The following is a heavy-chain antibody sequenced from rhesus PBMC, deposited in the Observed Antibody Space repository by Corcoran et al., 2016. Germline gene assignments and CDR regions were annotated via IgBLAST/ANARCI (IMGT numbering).Heavy chain of an antibody. V-gene: IGHV7-193*02. CDR3: ARSVAAGYFEF. CDR1: GSSFTTYG. Sequence: QVQLVQSGPEVKQPVASVKVSCKASGSSFTTYGMNWVRQAPGQGLEWMGGMNTYNGNKTYAQGLTERFVFSMDNSVSTVYMQIGSLKGEDTAVYYCARSVAAGYFEFWGQGALVTVSS. D-gene: IGHD4-29*01. J-gene: IGHJ1*01. CDR2: MNTYNGNK.